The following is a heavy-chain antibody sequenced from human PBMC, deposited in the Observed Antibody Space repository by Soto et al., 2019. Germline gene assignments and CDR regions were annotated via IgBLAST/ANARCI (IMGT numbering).Heavy chain of an antibody. CDR1: GGTFSRHA. Sequence: QVQLVQSGAEVRKPGSSVKVSCKASGGTFSRHAISWVRQAPGQGLEWMGGIIPIFGTANHAQKFQGRVTIIADESTSTVYMELSSLRSEDTAVYYCARTPPFLRYSGSYYSDYWGQGTLVTVSS. V-gene: IGHV1-69*01. CDR2: IIPIFGTA. J-gene: IGHJ4*02. CDR3: ARTPPFLRYSGSYYSDY. D-gene: IGHD1-26*01.